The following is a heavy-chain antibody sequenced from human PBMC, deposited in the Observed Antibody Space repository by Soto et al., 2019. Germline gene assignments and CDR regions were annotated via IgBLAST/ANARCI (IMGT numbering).Heavy chain of an antibody. CDR3: ARDIAIFGVVNAFDI. D-gene: IGHD3-3*01. CDR2: ISYDGSNK. Sequence: QVQLVESGGGVVQPGRSLRLSCAASGFTFSSYAMHWVRQAPGKGLEWVAVISYDGSNKYYADSVKGRFTISRDNSKNTLYLQMNSLRAEDTAVYYCARDIAIFGVVNAFDIWGQGTMVTVSS. J-gene: IGHJ3*02. V-gene: IGHV3-30-3*01. CDR1: GFTFSSYA.